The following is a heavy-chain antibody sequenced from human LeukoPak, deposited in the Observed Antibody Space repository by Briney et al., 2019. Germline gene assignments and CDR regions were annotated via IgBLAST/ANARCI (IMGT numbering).Heavy chain of an antibody. V-gene: IGHV1-69*13. Sequence: SVKVSCKASGGTFISYAISWVRQAPGQGLEWMGGIIPVFGTANYAQKFQGRVTITADESTSTVYMELSSLRSEDTAVYYCARDNADGSGYYSAYWGQGTLVTVSS. CDR2: IIPVFGTA. CDR3: ARDNADGSGYYSAY. CDR1: GGTFISYA. D-gene: IGHD3-22*01. J-gene: IGHJ4*02.